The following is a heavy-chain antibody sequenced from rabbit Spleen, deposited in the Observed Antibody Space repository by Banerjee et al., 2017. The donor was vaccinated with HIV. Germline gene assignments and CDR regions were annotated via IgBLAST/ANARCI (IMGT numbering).Heavy chain of an antibody. CDR2: IDTNDGDT. D-gene: IGHD1-1*01. CDR3: ARDLVAVIGWNFNL. V-gene: IGHV1S45*01. J-gene: IGHJ4*01. Sequence: QEQLEESGGGLVQPEGSLTLTCTVSGFSFSSNWICWVRQAPGKGLEWIACIDTNDGDTDYANWPKGRFTISKTSSTTVTLQMTSLTAADTATYFCARDLVAVIGWNFNLWGQGTLVTVS. CDR1: GFSFSSNW.